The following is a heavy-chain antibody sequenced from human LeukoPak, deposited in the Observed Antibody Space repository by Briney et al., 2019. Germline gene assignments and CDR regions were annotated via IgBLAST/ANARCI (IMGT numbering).Heavy chain of an antibody. CDR1: GFTFSSYA. Sequence: GGSLRLSCSASGFTFSSYAMHWVRQAPGKGLEYVSAISSNGGSTYYADSVKGRFTISRDNSKNTLYLQMSSLRAEDTAVYYCARRYYYDSSGFLYWGQGTLVTVSS. CDR2: ISSNGGST. J-gene: IGHJ4*02. V-gene: IGHV3-64D*06. CDR3: ARRYYYDSSGFLY. D-gene: IGHD3-22*01.